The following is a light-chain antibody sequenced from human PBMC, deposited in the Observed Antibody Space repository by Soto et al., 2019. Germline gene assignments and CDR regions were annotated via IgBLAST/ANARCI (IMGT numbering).Light chain of an antibody. J-gene: IGKJ1*01. CDR3: QQVNTFPRT. V-gene: IGKV1-12*01. Sequence: DIQMTQYPSSVAAAVGDRVTITCRASQGISTWLAWYQHKPGTAPKLLIFGAFSLQRGGPSRFAGSGSGTDFTLTIKSLQPEDVATYYCQQVNTFPRTFGQGTKVEIK. CDR2: GAF. CDR1: QGISTW.